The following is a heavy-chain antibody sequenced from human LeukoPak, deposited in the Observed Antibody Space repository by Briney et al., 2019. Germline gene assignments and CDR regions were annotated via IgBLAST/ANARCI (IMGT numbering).Heavy chain of an antibody. CDR3: ARVGAATYYYDSSGYTPGYFDY. D-gene: IGHD3-22*01. J-gene: IGHJ4*02. V-gene: IGHV3-7*01. CDR1: GFTFSSYW. CDR2: IKQDGSEK. Sequence: XAXSGFTFSSYWXXWVRQAPGKGXEWXANIKQDGSEKYYVDSVKGRFTISRDNAKNSLYLQMNSLRAEDTAVYYCARVGAATYYYDSSGYTPGYFDYWGQGTLVTVSS.